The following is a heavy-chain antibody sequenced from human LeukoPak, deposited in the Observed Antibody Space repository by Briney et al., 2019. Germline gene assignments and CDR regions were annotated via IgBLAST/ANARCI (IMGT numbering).Heavy chain of an antibody. V-gene: IGHV4-59*01. CDR2: IYYSGST. J-gene: IGHJ5*02. D-gene: IGHD3-10*01. CDR1: GFTFSSYA. CDR3: ARKSPASGSYSRFDP. Sequence: PGGSLRLSCAASGFTFSSYAMSWVRQAPGKGLEWIGYIYYSGSTNYNPSLKSRVTISADTSKNQFSLKLSSVTAADTAVYYCARKSPASGSYSRFDPWGQGTLVTVSS.